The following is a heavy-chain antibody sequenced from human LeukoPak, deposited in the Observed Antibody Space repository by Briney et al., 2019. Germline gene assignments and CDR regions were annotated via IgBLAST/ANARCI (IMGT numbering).Heavy chain of an antibody. J-gene: IGHJ6*02. CDR2: ISGSGGST. Sequence: GGSLRLSCAASGFTFSSYAMHWVRQAPGKGLEWVSAISGSGGSTYYADSVKGRFTISRDNAKNSLYLQMNSLRDEDTAVYYCARFPPGSITYYYYGMDVWGQGTTVTVSS. V-gene: IGHV3-23*01. CDR1: GFTFSSYA. CDR3: ARFPPGSITYYYYGMDV. D-gene: IGHD1-14*01.